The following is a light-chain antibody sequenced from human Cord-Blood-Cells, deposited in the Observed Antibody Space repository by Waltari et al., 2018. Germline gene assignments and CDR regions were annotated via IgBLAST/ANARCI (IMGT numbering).Light chain of an antibody. CDR3: CSYAGSSTSWV. CDR1: SSDVGSYNL. V-gene: IGLV2-23*01. Sequence: QSALTQPASVSGSPGQSITISCTGTSSDVGSYNLVSWYQQHPGKAPKLMIYEGSKRASGVSNRFSGSKSGNTASLTSSGLQAEDEADYYCCSYAGSSTSWVFGGGTKLTVL. CDR2: EGS. J-gene: IGLJ3*02.